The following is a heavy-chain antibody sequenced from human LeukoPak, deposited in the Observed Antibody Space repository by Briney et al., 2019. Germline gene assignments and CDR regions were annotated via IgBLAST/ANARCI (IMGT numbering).Heavy chain of an antibody. CDR2: ITPILGIA. V-gene: IGHV1-69*04. CDR1: GGIFSSYA. CDR3: ARDLPPYYFDY. J-gene: IGHJ4*02. Sequence: ASVKVSCKASGGIFSSYAISWVRQAPGQGLEWMGRITPILGIANYAQKFQGRVTITADKSTSTAYMDLSSLKSEDTAVYYCARDLPPYYFDYWGQGTLVTVSS.